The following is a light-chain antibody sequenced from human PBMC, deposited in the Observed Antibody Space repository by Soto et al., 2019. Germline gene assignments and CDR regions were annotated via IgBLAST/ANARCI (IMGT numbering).Light chain of an antibody. Sequence: DIQMTQSPSSLSASVGDRVTMTFRASQSISSYLHWYQQKPGKAPQLLIYVASRLEGGVPSRFSGSGSGTDFTLTISSPQPEDFATYYCQQSYNAPIPFGQGTRLQI. CDR2: VAS. CDR3: QQSYNAPIP. V-gene: IGKV1-39*01. J-gene: IGKJ5*01. CDR1: QSISSY.